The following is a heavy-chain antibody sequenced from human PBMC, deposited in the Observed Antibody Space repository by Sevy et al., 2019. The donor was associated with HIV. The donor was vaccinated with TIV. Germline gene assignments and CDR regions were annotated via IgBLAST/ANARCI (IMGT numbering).Heavy chain of an antibody. Sequence: GGSLRLSCAGIGFSLSAHGVNWVRQAPGKGLEWVAVISGGSSYMYYADSVRGRLIVSGDNAKNSVDLQMSSLRAEDMAVYSCAREDILLCGGIRGEGRSGMDVWGQGTMVTVSS. J-gene: IGHJ6*02. V-gene: IGHV3-21*01. D-gene: IGHD3-9*01. CDR1: GFSLSAHG. CDR3: AREDILLCGGIRGEGRSGMDV. CDR2: ISGGSSYM.